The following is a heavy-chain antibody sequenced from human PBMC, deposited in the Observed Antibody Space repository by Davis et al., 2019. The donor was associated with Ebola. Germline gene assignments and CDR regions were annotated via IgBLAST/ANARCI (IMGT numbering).Heavy chain of an antibody. CDR3: ARHEIVATIGVY. Sequence: ASVKVSCKATRYTFPSYYMHWVRQAPGQELEWMGIIHPSGGSTSYAQKFQGRVTMTRDTSTSTVYMKVSSLRSEDTAVYYCARHEIVATIGVYWGQGTLVTVSS. CDR2: IHPSGGST. V-gene: IGHV1-46*01. D-gene: IGHD5-12*01. CDR1: RYTFPSYY. J-gene: IGHJ4*02.